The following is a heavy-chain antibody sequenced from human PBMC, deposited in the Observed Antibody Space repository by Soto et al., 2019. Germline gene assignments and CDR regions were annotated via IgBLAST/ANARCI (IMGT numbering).Heavy chain of an antibody. CDR2: LSSSGGST. V-gene: IGHV3-23*01. Sequence: GSLRLSCVASGFTFSSYSMSWVRQTPGKGLEWVSSLSSSGGSTYYVDSVKGRFTISRDNAKNTLLLQMNSLRDEDTAVYYCARDSFPVTVSYYYYGMDVWGQGTTVSVSS. CDR1: GFTFSSYS. CDR3: ARDSFPVTVSYYYYGMDV. D-gene: IGHD3-16*02. J-gene: IGHJ6*02.